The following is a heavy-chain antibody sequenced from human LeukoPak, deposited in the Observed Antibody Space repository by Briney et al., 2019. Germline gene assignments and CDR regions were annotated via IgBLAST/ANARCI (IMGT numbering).Heavy chain of an antibody. J-gene: IGHJ6*02. V-gene: IGHV4-31*03. CDR2: IYYSGST. CDR3: ARGGVVVPAAISLSVYYYYGMDV. CDR1: GGSISSGGYY. Sequence: SETLSLTCTVSGGSISSGGYYWSWIRQHPGKGLEWIGYIYYSGSTYYNPSLKSRVTISVDTSKNQFSLKLSSVTAADTAVYYCARGGVVVPAAISLSVYYYYGMDVWGQGTTVTVSS. D-gene: IGHD2-2*01.